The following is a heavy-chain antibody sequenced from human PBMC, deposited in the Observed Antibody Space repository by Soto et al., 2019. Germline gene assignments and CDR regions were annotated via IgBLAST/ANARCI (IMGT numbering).Heavy chain of an antibody. Sequence: GGSLRLSCAASGFTFSSYWMTWVRQAPGKGLEWVANIKEDGSDKYYVDSVKGRFTISRDNAKNSLYLQMNSLRAEDTAVYFCTRDMNVWGQGTTVTVSS. CDR1: GFTFSSYW. V-gene: IGHV3-7*01. J-gene: IGHJ6*02. CDR3: TRDMNV. CDR2: IKEDGSDK.